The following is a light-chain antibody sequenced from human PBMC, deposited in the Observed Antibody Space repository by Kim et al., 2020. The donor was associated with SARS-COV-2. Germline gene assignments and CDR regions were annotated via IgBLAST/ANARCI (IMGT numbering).Light chain of an antibody. J-gene: IGKJ5*01. V-gene: IGKV3-11*01. Sequence: ATLSLSPGGRATLTCRASQSVTNNLAWYQQKPGQAPRLLIYGASTRATGIPARFSGSGSGTDFTLTISSLEPEDFAVYHCQQRGSFGQGTRLEIK. CDR2: GAS. CDR1: QSVTNN. CDR3: QQRGS.